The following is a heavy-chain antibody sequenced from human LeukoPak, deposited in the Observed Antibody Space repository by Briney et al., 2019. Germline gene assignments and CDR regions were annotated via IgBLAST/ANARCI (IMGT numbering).Heavy chain of an antibody. Sequence: GGSLRLSCAASGFTFSDYYMSWVRQAPGKGLEWVSYISSSGSTIYYADSVKGRFTISRDNTKNSLYLQMNSLRAEDTAVYYCARDQAYYYYGMDVWGQGTTVTVSS. V-gene: IGHV3-11*01. J-gene: IGHJ6*02. CDR3: ARDQAYYYYGMDV. CDR1: GFTFSDYY. CDR2: ISSSGSTI.